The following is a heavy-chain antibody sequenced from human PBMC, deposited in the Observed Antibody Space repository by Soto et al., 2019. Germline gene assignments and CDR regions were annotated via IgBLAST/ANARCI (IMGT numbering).Heavy chain of an antibody. J-gene: IGHJ5*02. CDR3: ARGLYSSSWYNWFDP. CDR1: GDSVSSNSAA. CDR2: TYYRSKWYN. V-gene: IGHV6-1*01. Sequence: LSLTCAISGDSVSSNSAAWNWIRQSPSRGLEWLGRTYYRSKWYNNYAVSVKSRITINPDTSKSQFSLQLNSVTPEDTAVYYCARGLYSSSWYNWFDPWGQGTLVTVS. D-gene: IGHD6-13*01.